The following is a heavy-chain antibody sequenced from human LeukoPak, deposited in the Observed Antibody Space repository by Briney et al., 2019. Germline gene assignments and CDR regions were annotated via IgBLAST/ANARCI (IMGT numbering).Heavy chain of an antibody. V-gene: IGHV4-34*01. Sequence: KASETLSLTCAVYGGSFSGYYWGWIRQPPGKGLEWIGEINHSGSTNYNPSLKSRVTISVDTSKNQFSLKLSSVTAADTAVYYCARGPPRGGAVRYSSGWYVGYWGQGTLVTVSS. D-gene: IGHD6-19*01. J-gene: IGHJ4*02. CDR2: INHSGST. CDR1: GGSFSGYY. CDR3: ARGPPRGGAVRYSSGWYVGY.